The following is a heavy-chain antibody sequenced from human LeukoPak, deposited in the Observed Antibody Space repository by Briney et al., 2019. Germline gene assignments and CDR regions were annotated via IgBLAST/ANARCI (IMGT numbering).Heavy chain of an antibody. V-gene: IGHV3-30*18. J-gene: IGHJ4*02. CDR3: AKDRSSGTFDY. CDR2: ISYDGSNK. CDR1: GSTFSSYG. D-gene: IGHD6-19*01. Sequence: GGSLRLSCAASGSTFSSYGMHWVRQAPGKGLEWVAVISYDGSNKYYADSVKGRFTISRDNSKNTLYLQMNSLRAEDTAVYYCAKDRSSGTFDYWGQGTLVTVSS.